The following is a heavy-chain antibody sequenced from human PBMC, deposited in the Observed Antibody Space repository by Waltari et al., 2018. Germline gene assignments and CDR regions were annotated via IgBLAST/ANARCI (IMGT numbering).Heavy chain of an antibody. CDR3: TRPLSNGDYDFQH. Sequence: EVRLVESGGGLVQPGGSLGLSCAASGLTFRGYWMHWVRQAPGKGPMWVSRINEDGSSTAYGDSVKGRFTISRDNAKNTLYLQMNSLRAEDTALYYCTRPLSNGDYDFQHWGQGTLVTVSS. CDR1: GLTFRGYW. D-gene: IGHD4-17*01. CDR2: INEDGSST. J-gene: IGHJ1*01. V-gene: IGHV3-74*01.